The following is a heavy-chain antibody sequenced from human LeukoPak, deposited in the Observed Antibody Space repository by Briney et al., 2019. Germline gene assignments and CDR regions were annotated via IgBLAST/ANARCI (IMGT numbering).Heavy chain of an antibody. J-gene: IGHJ6*02. D-gene: IGHD3-10*01. V-gene: IGHV3-21*06. CDR2: ISSSSSYI. CDR1: GFTFSSYS. Sequence: PGGSLRLSCAASGFTFSSYSMNWVRQAPGKGLEWVSSISSSSSYIYYSDSVKGRFTIFSDNAKNSLYLQMNNLSTEDTAVYYCARYRSFYGSGIYSEYYGMDVWGQGTTVTVSS. CDR3: ARYRSFYGSGIYSEYYGMDV.